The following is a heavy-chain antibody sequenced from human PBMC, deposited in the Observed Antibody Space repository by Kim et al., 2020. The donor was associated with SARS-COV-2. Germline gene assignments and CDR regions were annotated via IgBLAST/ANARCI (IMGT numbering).Heavy chain of an antibody. V-gene: IGHV4-59*01. D-gene: IGHD4-4*01. Sequence: SETLSLSCTVSGGSIRSYYWSWIRQPPGKGLEWIGCIYYSETTKYNPSLKSRVTISVDTSKNQFSLRLSSVTAADAAVYYCARVYSNYFDYWGQGTLVTVSS. CDR1: GGSIRSYY. CDR3: ARVYSNYFDY. J-gene: IGHJ4*02. CDR2: IYYSETT.